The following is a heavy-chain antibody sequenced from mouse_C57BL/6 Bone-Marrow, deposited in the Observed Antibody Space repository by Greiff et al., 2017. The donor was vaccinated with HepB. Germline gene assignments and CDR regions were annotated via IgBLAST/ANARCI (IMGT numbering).Heavy chain of an antibody. J-gene: IGHJ2*01. V-gene: IGHV1-55*01. CDR3: AHDYGYLFDY. CDR2: IYPGSGST. Sequence: QVQLQQPGAELVQPGASVKMSCKASGYTFTSYCITWVQQRPGQGLAWIGDIYPGSGSTNYNEKFKSKAKLTVDTSSSTAYMQHSSLTSEDSAVYYCAHDYGYLFDYWGQGTTLTVSS. CDR1: GYTFTSYC. D-gene: IGHD2-4*01.